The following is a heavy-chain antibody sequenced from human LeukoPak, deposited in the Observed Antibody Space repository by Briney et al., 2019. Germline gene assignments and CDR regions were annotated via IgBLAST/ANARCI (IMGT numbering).Heavy chain of an antibody. CDR1: GYTFTTYD. CDR3: VRGFRSDTSGRKFDC. D-gene: IGHD2-2*01. Sequence: ASVKVSCKASGYTFTTYDINWVRQATGQGLEWMGWMNPHSRNTGFAQNFQGRVAMTRNTSIDTAYMGLSSLRVEDTAVYYCVRGFRSDTSGRKFDCWGQGTLSLSPQ. J-gene: IGHJ4*02. CDR2: MNPHSRNT. V-gene: IGHV1-8*01.